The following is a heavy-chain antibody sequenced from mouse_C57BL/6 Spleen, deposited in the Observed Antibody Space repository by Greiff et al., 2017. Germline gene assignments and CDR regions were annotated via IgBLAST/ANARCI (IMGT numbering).Heavy chain of an antibody. CDR1: GFPFSSYT. Sequence: EVKLVESGGGLVKPGGSLKLSCAASGFPFSSYTMSWVRQTPEKRLEWVATISGGGGNTYYPDSVKGLFTISRDNAKNTLYLQMSSLRSEDTALYYCAREGLGRGYYFDYWGQGTTLTVSS. J-gene: IGHJ2*01. CDR2: ISGGGGNT. CDR3: AREGLGRGYYFDY. D-gene: IGHD4-1*01. V-gene: IGHV5-9*01.